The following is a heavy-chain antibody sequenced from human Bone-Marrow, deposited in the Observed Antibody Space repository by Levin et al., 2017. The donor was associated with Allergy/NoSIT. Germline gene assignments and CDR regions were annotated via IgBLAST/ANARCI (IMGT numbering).Heavy chain of an antibody. Sequence: LSLTCAASGFTFSNHAMHWVRQAPGKGLEWVASIPHDAKNKYYADSVKGRFTISRDNSRNTLDVEMNSLRLEDTAVYYCARGPGLAVGKGFFDSWGQGNLVTVSS. J-gene: IGHJ5*01. CDR1: GFTFSNHA. CDR2: IPHDAKNK. V-gene: IGHV3-30*04. CDR3: ARGPGLAVGKGFFDS. D-gene: IGHD6-19*01.